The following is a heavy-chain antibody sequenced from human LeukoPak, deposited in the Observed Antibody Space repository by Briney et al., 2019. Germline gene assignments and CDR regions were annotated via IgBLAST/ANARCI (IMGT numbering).Heavy chain of an antibody. CDR2: IYYSGST. D-gene: IGHD6-19*01. J-gene: IGHJ6*02. Sequence: PSETLSLTCTVSGGSISSSSYYWGWIRQPPGKGLEWIGSIYYSGSTYYNPSLKSRVTISVDTSKNQFSLKLSSVTAADTAVYYCAREPWLFPNYYYYYGMDVWGQGTTVTVSS. V-gene: IGHV4-39*07. CDR1: GGSISSSSYY. CDR3: AREPWLFPNYYYYYGMDV.